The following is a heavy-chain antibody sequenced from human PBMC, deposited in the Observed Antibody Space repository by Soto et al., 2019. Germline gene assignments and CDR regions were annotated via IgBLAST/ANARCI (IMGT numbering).Heavy chain of an antibody. CDR2: IYSSGRT. Sequence: SETLSLTCTVSGDSISSSTYYWGWIRQPPGEGLEWIGSIYSSGRTYYSPSLKSRVTISIDTSKNQFSLKLSSVTAADTAVYYCARRIVATETFDYWGQGTLVTVSS. J-gene: IGHJ4*02. V-gene: IGHV4-39*01. CDR1: GDSISSSTYY. D-gene: IGHD5-12*01. CDR3: ARRIVATETFDY.